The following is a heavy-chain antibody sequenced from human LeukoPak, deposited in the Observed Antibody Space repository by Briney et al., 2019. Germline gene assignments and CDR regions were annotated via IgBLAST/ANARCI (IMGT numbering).Heavy chain of an antibody. CDR1: GFTFSDYY. D-gene: IGHD7-27*01. CDR3: ARDVRGRTPLKLGMKWFDP. Sequence: GGSLRLSCAASGFTFSDYYMSWLRQVPGKGLEWLAYISDSGDTRKYADSVTGRFTISRDNAKNSVFLQMNSLRADDSGVYYCARDVRGRTPLKLGMKWFDPWGQGTRVTVSS. CDR2: ISDSGDTR. V-gene: IGHV3-11*01. J-gene: IGHJ5*02.